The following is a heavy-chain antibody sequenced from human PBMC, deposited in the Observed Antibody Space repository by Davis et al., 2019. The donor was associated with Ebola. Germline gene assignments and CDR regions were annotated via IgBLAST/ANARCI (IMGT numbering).Heavy chain of an antibody. CDR2: IGGSGGVT. J-gene: IGHJ3*01. CDR3: AKDTSNIWFDV. V-gene: IGHV3-23*01. CDR1: EFIFSTYA. D-gene: IGHD1-26*01. Sequence: GESLKLSCAASEFIFSTYAMNWVRQAPGKGLEWVSGIGGSGGVTFYADSVKGRFTVSRDNSKNTLYLQMNGLRVEDTAIYYCAKDTSNIWFDVWGQGTMVTVSS.